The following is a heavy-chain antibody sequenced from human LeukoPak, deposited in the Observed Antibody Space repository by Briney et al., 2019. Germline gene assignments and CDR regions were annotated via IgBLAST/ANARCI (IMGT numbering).Heavy chain of an antibody. Sequence: GGSLRLSCAASGFTFSDAWMSWVRQGPGKGLEWVGRLKSKSGGGTTDYAAPVKDRFTISRDDSKNTLYLQMNSLKTEDTAVYYCTRGSSWSGFGFAYWGQGTLVTVSS. J-gene: IGHJ4*02. D-gene: IGHD3-3*01. CDR1: GFTFSDAW. CDR2: LKSKSGGGTT. V-gene: IGHV3-15*01. CDR3: TRGSSWSGFGFAY.